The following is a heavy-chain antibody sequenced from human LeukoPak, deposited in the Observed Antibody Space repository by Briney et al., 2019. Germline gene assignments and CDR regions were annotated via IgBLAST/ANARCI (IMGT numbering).Heavy chain of an antibody. CDR1: GFTFSSYW. CDR2: IKQDGSEK. CDR3: ARDQVHSYGSYWPFDY. Sequence: QSGGSLRLSCAASGFTFSSYWMSWVRQAPGKGLEWVANIKQDGSEKYYVDSVKGRFTISRDNAKNSLYLQMNSLRAEDTAVYYCARDQVHSYGSYWPFDYWGQGTLVTVSS. D-gene: IGHD5-18*01. V-gene: IGHV3-7*01. J-gene: IGHJ4*02.